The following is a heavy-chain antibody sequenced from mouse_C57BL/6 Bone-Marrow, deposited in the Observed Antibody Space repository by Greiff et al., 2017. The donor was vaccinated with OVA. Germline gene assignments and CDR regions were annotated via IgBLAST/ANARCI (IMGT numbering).Heavy chain of an antibody. V-gene: IGHV6-6*01. D-gene: IGHD1-1*01. CDR1: GFTFSDAW. CDR2: IRHKANNHAS. CDR3: TRRGGVANPYWYFDV. J-gene: IGHJ1*03. Sequence: EVMLVESGGGLVQPGGSMKLSCAASGFTFSDAWMDWVRQSPEKGLEWVAEIRHKANNHASYYAESVKGRFTISRDDSKSSVYLQMNSLRAEDTGIYYCTRRGGVANPYWYFDVWGTGTTVTVSS.